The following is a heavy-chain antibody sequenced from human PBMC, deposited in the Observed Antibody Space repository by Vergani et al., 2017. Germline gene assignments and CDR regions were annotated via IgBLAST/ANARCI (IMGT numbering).Heavy chain of an antibody. V-gene: IGHV4-31*03. CDR3: ARAPLDCSSTSCYTISNWFDP. CDR2: IYYSGST. Sequence: QVQLQESGPGLVKPSQTLSLTCTVSGGSISSGGYYWSWIRQHPGKGLEWIGYIYYSGSTYYNLSLKSRVTISVDTYKNQFSLKLSAVTAADTAVYYCARAPLDCSSTSCYTISNWFDPWGQGTLVTVSS. J-gene: IGHJ5*02. CDR1: GGSISSGGYY. D-gene: IGHD2-2*02.